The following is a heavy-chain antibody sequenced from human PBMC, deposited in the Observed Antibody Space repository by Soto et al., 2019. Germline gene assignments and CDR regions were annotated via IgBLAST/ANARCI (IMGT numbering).Heavy chain of an antibody. J-gene: IGHJ4*02. CDR3: ARAHTTWYSGSYNPNFDY. CDR2: IYYSGST. CDR1: GFSISSYY. Sequence: PSETLSLTCTVSGFSISSYYWSWIRQPPGKGLEWIGYIYYSGSTNYNPSLKSRVTISVDTSKNQFSLKLSSVTAADTAVYYCARAHTTWYSGSYNPNFDYWGQGTLVTVSS. V-gene: IGHV4-59*01. D-gene: IGHD1-26*01.